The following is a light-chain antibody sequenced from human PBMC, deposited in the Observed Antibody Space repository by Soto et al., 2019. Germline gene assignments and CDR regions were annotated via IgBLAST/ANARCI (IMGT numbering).Light chain of an antibody. CDR2: SNN. V-gene: IGLV1-44*01. CDR3: AAWDDSLNGLVL. J-gene: IGLJ2*01. CDR1: SSNIGSNT. Sequence: QSVLTQPPSASGTPGQRVTISCSGSSSNIGSNTVNWYQQLPGTAPKLLIYSNNQRPSGVPDRFSGSKSGTSASLAISGLQSEDEADYYCAAWDDSLNGLVLFRGGTKVTV.